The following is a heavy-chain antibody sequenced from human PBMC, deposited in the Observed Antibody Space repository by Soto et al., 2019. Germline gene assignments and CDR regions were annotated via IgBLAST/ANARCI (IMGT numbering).Heavy chain of an antibody. CDR3: ARCENVVVPADAPHYYYYYGMDV. V-gene: IGHV1-3*01. CDR2: INAGNGNT. CDR1: GYTFTSYA. D-gene: IGHD2-2*01. J-gene: IGHJ6*02. Sequence: SVKVSCKASGYTFTSYAMHWVRQAPGQRLEWMGWINAGNGNTKYSQKFQGRVTITRDTSASTAYMELSSLRSEDTAVYYCARCENVVVPADAPHYYYYYGMDVWGQGTTVTVSS.